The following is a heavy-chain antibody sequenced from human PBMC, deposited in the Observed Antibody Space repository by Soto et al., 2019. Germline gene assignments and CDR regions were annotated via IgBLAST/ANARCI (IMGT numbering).Heavy chain of an antibody. J-gene: IGHJ4*02. CDR3: ARGNVLLWSRGYYFDY. CDR2: IYYSGST. D-gene: IGHD3-10*01. V-gene: IGHV4-59*12. CDR1: GGSISSYY. Sequence: PSETLSLTCTVSGGSISSYYWSWIRQPPWKGLEWIGYIYYSGSTNYNPSLKSRVTISVDTSKNQFSLKLSSVTAADTAVYYCARGNVLLWSRGYYFDYWGQGTLVTVSS.